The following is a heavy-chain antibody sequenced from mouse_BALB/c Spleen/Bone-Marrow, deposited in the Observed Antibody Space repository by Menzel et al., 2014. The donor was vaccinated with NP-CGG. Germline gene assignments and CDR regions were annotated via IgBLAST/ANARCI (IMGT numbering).Heavy chain of an antibody. Sequence: EVQLVESGGGLVQPGGSLRLSCATSGFTFTDYYMSWVRQPPGKALEWLGFIRNKANGYTTEYSASVKGRFTISRDNSQSILYLQMNTLRAEDSATYYCARDRRYDLAWFAYWGQGTLSLSLQ. CDR1: GFTFTDYY. CDR3: ARDRRYDLAWFAY. CDR2: IRNKANGYTT. V-gene: IGHV7-3*02. D-gene: IGHD2-14*01. J-gene: IGHJ3*01.